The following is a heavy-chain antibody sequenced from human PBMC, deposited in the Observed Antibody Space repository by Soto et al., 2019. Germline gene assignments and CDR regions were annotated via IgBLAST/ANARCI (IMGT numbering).Heavy chain of an antibody. V-gene: IGHV3-23*01. CDR1: GFTFSSYA. CDR2: ISGSGGST. D-gene: IGHD6-13*01. CDR3: ARRGSSSFFDY. Sequence: PGGYLRLSCAASGFTFSSYAMRWVRQAPGKGLEWVSAISGSGGSTYYADSVKGRFTISRDNSKNTLFLQMNSLRAEDTAVYYCARRGSSSFFDYRAQGTSDTGSS. J-gene: IGHJ4*02.